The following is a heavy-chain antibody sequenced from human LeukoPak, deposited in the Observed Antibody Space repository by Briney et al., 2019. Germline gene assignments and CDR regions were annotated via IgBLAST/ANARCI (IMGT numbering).Heavy chain of an antibody. Sequence: SETLSLTCTVSGYSISSGYYWGWIRQPPGKGLEWIGSIYHSGSTYYNPSLKSRVTISVDTSKNQFSLKLSSVTAADTAVYYCARVVGVRGYSYGSSDYWGQGTLVTVSS. D-gene: IGHD5-18*01. CDR1: GYSISSGYY. V-gene: IGHV4-38-2*02. CDR2: IYHSGST. CDR3: ARVVGVRGYSYGSSDY. J-gene: IGHJ4*02.